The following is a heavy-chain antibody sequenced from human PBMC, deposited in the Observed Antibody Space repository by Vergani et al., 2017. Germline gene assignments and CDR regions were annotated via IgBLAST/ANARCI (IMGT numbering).Heavy chain of an antibody. CDR1: GFTFSSYA. CDR2: ISYDGSNK. Sequence: VQLVESGGGLVQPGRSLRLSCAASGFTFSSYAMHWVRQAPGKGLEWVAVISYDGSNKYYADSVKGRFTISRDNSKNTLYLQMNSLRAEDTAVYYCAKDRYYGSGSYYNLFDYWGQGTLVTVSS. J-gene: IGHJ4*02. CDR3: AKDRYYGSGSYYNLFDY. V-gene: IGHV3-30-3*01. D-gene: IGHD3-10*01.